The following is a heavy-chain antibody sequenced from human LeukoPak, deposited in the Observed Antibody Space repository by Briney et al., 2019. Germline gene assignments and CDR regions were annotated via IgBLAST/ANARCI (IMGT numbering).Heavy chain of an antibody. Sequence: GGSLRLSCAPSGFRFSNYAMNWVRQAPGKGLEWVSLIASSGATFYADSVKGRFTISRDTSKNTLYLQMNSLRDEDTAVYYCAKGAYDYVEIAYFDYWGQGTLVTVSS. J-gene: IGHJ4*02. D-gene: IGHD5-12*01. CDR1: GFRFSNYA. V-gene: IGHV3-23*01. CDR2: IASSGAT. CDR3: AKGAYDYVEIAYFDY.